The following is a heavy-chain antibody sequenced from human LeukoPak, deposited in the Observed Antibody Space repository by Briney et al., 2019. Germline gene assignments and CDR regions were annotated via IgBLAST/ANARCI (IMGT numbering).Heavy chain of an antibody. D-gene: IGHD1-26*01. CDR2: INHSGST. Sequence: KTGGSLRLSCAASGFTFSSYAMSWVRQAPGKGLEWIGEINHSGSTNYNPSLKSRVTISVDTSKNQFSLKLSSVTAADTAVYYCARDHIVGATQPGNFDYWGQGTLVTVSS. CDR1: GFTFSSYA. V-gene: IGHV4-34*01. CDR3: ARDHIVGATQPGNFDY. J-gene: IGHJ4*02.